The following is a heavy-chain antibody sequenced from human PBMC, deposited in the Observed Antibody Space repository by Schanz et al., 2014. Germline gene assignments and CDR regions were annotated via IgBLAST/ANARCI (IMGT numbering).Heavy chain of an antibody. J-gene: IGHJ5*02. D-gene: IGHD3-9*01. CDR1: GFTFSSYW. CDR3: AKAADWPVTRFDP. Sequence: EVQVVESGGGLVKPGGSLRLSCAASGFTFSSYWMHWVRQVPGKGLVWVSRIKSDGSSTSYADSVRGRFTISSDSSKNTLYLHISSLRADDTAVYYCAKAADWPVTRFDPWGQGTLVTVSS. V-gene: IGHV3-74*02. CDR2: IKSDGSST.